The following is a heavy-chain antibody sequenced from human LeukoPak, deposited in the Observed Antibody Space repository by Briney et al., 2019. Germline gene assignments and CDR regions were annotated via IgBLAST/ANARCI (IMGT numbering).Heavy chain of an antibody. V-gene: IGHV3-30*03. D-gene: IGHD3-10*01. CDR2: ISYDGSNK. J-gene: IGHJ3*02. Sequence: PGGSLRLSCEASGFTFSSYAMIWVRQAPGKGLEWVAVISYDGSNKYYADSVKGRFTISRDNSKNTLYLQMNSLRAEDTAVYYCVGSGRAFDIWGQGTMVTVSS. CDR1: GFTFSSYA. CDR3: VGSGRAFDI.